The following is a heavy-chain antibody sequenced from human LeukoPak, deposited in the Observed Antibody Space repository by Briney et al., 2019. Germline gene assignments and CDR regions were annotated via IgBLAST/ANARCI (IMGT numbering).Heavy chain of an antibody. CDR3: ARAPDCSSTSCYYMDV. CDR2: IYPGDSDT. CDR1: GYSFTSYW. Sequence: GESLKISCKGSGYSFTSYWIGWVHQMPGKGLEWMGIIYPGDSDTRYSPSFQGQVTISADKSISTAYLQWSSLKASDTAMYYCARAPDCSSTSCYYMDVWGKGTTVTVSS. V-gene: IGHV5-51*07. D-gene: IGHD2-2*01. J-gene: IGHJ6*03.